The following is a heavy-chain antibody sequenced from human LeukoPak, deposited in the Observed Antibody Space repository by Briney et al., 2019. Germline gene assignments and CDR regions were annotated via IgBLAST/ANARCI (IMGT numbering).Heavy chain of an antibody. J-gene: IGHJ4*02. CDR3: AREGVFGSSWYYFDY. CDR2: ISGSGGST. Sequence: GGSLRLSCAASGFTFSSYAMSWVRQAPGKGLEWVSAISGSGGSTYYANSVKGRFTISRDNSKNTLYLQMGSLRAEDMAVYYCAREGVFGSSWYYFDYWGQGTLVTVSS. CDR1: GFTFSSYA. V-gene: IGHV3-64*01. D-gene: IGHD6-13*01.